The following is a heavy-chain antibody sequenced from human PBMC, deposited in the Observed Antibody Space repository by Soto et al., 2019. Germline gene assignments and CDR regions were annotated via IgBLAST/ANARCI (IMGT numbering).Heavy chain of an antibody. CDR3: SPALNY. Sequence: GGSLRLSCAASGFTFSSQWMDWVRQAPGKGLEWVANINQDGSEKHYVDSVKGRFTISRDNAKNPLYLQMNSLTAEDSALYYCSPALNYWGQGTLVTVSS. V-gene: IGHV3-7*01. J-gene: IGHJ4*02. D-gene: IGHD2-2*01. CDR1: GFTFSSQW. CDR2: INQDGSEK.